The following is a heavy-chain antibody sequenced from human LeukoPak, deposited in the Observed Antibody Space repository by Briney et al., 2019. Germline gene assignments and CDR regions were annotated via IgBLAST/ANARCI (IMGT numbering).Heavy chain of an antibody. CDR3: ARETIFGVVRFDY. CDR2: INPNSGGT. CDR1: GYTFTGYY. D-gene: IGHD3-3*01. J-gene: IGHJ4*02. Sequence: ASVKVSYKASGYTFTGYYMHWVRQAPGQGLEWMGRINPNSGGTNYAQKFQGRVTMTRDTSISTAYMELSRLRSDDTAVYYCARETIFGVVRFDYWGQGTLVTVSS. V-gene: IGHV1-2*06.